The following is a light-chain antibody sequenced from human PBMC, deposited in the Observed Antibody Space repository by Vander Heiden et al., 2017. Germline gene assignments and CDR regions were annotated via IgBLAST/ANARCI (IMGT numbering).Light chain of an antibody. V-gene: IGKV1-5*03. CDR2: KAS. J-gene: IGKJ1*01. Sequence: IQMTHPPSTLSASVGDRVTITCRASQSISSWLAWYQQKPGKAPKLLIYKASSLESGGPSRFSGSGSGTEFTLTISSLQPDDFATYYCQQYNSYSRTFGQGTKVEIK. CDR3: QQYNSYSRT. CDR1: QSISSW.